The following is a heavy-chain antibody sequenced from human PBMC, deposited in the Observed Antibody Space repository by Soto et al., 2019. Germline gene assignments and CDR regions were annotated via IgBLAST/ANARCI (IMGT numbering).Heavy chain of an antibody. D-gene: IGHD6-19*01. CDR2: INHSGST. Sequence: PSETLSLTCAVYGGSFSGYYWSWIRQPPGKGLEWIGEINHSGSTNYNPSLKSRVTISVDTSKNQFSLKLSSVTAADTAVYYCARKPYYSSGWYGGHGWFDPWGQGTLVTVS. CDR3: ARKPYYSSGWYGGHGWFDP. J-gene: IGHJ5*02. CDR1: GGSFSGYY. V-gene: IGHV4-34*01.